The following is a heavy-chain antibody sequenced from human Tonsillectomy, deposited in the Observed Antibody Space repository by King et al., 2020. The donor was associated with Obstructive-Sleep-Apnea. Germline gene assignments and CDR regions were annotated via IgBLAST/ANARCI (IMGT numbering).Heavy chain of an antibody. V-gene: IGHV1-2*02. CDR1: GYTFTGYY. CDR2: INPHSGGT. CDR3: ARDSAQYSNSWSLGRS. Sequence: QLVQSGAEVKKPGASVKVSCKASGYTFTGYYIHWVRQAPGQGLEWMGWINPHSGGTNYAQRFQGRVTMTRDTSISTAYMELDSLRSDDTAVFYCARDSAQYSNSWSLGRSWGQGTLVTVSS. D-gene: IGHD6-13*01. J-gene: IGHJ5*02.